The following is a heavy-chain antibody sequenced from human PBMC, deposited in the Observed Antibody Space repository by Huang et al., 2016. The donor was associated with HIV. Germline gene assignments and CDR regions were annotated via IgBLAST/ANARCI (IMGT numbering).Heavy chain of an antibody. CDR2: INYSGTI. CDR3: AREVMTSFGGPFDP. D-gene: IGHD3-16*01. V-gene: IGHV4-34*01. Sequence: QVQLYQWGAGLLRPSETLSLTCAVYRWSLSGYYWSWLRQSPEKGLEWIGEINYSGTINYNPALKSRVTISVDTSKKQLSLKLKSVTAADTAVYYCAREVMTSFGGPFDPWGQGTLVAVSS. J-gene: IGHJ5*02. CDR1: RWSLSGYY.